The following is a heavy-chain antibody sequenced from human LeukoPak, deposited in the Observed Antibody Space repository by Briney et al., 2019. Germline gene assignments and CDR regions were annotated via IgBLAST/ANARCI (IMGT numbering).Heavy chain of an antibody. D-gene: IGHD3-10*01. CDR1: DGSISSCSFY. Sequence: PSETLSLTCIVSDGSISSCSFYWGWIRQPPGKGLEWIGSMYYTGSYTGTTYYNPSLESRVTVSVDTSKNLCSLKLTSVTAADTAVYYCVGEEYGTGSYYKSSDWGQGTLVTVSS. CDR2: MYYTGSYTGTT. V-gene: IGHV4-39*01. J-gene: IGHJ4*02. CDR3: VGEEYGTGSYYKSSD.